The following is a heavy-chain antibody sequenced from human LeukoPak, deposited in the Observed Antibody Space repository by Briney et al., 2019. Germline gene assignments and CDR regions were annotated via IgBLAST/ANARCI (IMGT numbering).Heavy chain of an antibody. CDR1: GFTVTSNY. D-gene: IGHD3-9*01. V-gene: IGHV3-48*01. CDR3: ARDQARYFDWLAQPVFDY. J-gene: IGHJ4*02. Sequence: GGSLRLSCAGSGFTVTSNYMSWVRQAPGKGLEWVSYISSSSSTIYYADSVKGRFTISRDNAKNSLYLQMNSLRAEDTAVYYCARDQARYFDWLAQPVFDYWGQGTLVTVSS. CDR2: ISSSSSTI.